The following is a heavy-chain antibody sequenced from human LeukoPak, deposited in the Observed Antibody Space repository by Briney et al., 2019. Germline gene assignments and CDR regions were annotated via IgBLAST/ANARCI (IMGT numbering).Heavy chain of an antibody. CDR3: ARGHHYDSSGYHFDY. CDR1: GGSFSGYY. D-gene: IGHD3-22*01. V-gene: IGHV4-34*01. CDR2: INHSGST. Sequence: SETLSLTCAVYGGSFSGYYWSWIRQPPGKGLEWIGEINHSGSTNYNPSLKSRVTISVDTSKNQFSLKLSSVTAADTAVYYCARGHHYDSSGYHFDYWGQGTLVTVSS. J-gene: IGHJ4*02.